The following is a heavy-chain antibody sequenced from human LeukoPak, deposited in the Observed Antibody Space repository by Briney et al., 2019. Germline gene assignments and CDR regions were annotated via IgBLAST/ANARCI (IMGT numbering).Heavy chain of an antibody. V-gene: IGHV3-43D*03. CDR1: GFTFDDYA. Sequence: QPGGSLRLSCAASGFTFDDYAMHWVRQAPGKGLEWVSLISWDGGSTYYADSVKGRFTISRDNSKNSLYLQMNSLRAEDTAVYYCAGVSSSSWCFDYWGQGTLVTVSS. CDR3: AGVSSSSWCFDY. CDR2: ISWDGGST. J-gene: IGHJ4*02. D-gene: IGHD6-13*01.